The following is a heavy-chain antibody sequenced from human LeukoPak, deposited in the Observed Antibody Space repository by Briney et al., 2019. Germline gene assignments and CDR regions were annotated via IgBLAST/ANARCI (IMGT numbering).Heavy chain of an antibody. CDR2: ISSSGSTI. CDR3: ARGSDYYDSSVDY. CDR1: GFTFSSYE. J-gene: IGHJ4*02. Sequence: GGSLRLSCAASGFTFSSYEMNWVRQAPGKGLEWVSYISSSGSTIYYADSVKGRFTTSRDNAKNSLYLQMNSLRAEDTAVYYCARGSDYYDSSVDYWGQGTLVTVSS. D-gene: IGHD3-22*01. V-gene: IGHV3-48*03.